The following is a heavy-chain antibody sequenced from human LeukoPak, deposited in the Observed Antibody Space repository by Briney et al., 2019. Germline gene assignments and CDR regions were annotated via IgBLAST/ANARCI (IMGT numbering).Heavy chain of an antibody. CDR3: ASRTSNANYYFDY. CDR1: GATFSSYA. Sequence: SVKVSCKASGATFSSYAISWVRQDPGQGLEWMGGTIPIFGTANYAQKFQGRVTITADKSTSTAYMELSSLRSEDTAVYYCASRTSNANYYFDYWGQGTLVTVSS. D-gene: IGHD2-2*01. J-gene: IGHJ4*02. CDR2: TIPIFGTA. V-gene: IGHV1-69*06.